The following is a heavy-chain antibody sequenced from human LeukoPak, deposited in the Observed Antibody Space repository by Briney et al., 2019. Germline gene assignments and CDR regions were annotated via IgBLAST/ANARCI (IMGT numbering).Heavy chain of an antibody. CDR3: ARRRIAAGWFDP. J-gene: IGHJ5*02. Sequence: SETLSLTCTVSGVSISSSSYYWGWIRQPPGKGLEWIGSIYYSGSTYYNPSLKSRVTISVDTSKNQFSLKLSSVIAADTAVYYCARRRIAAGWFDPWGQGTLVTVSS. CDR1: GVSISSSSYY. V-gene: IGHV4-39*01. D-gene: IGHD6-13*01. CDR2: IYYSGST.